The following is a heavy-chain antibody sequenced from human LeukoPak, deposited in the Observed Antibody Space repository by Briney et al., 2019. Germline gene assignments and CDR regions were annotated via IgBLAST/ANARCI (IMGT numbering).Heavy chain of an antibody. J-gene: IGHJ5*02. CDR2: IYHSGST. Sequence: KTSETLSLTCAVSGGSISSGGYSWSWIRQPPGKGLEWIGYIYHSGSTYYNPSLKSRVTISVDRSKNQFSLKLSSVTAADTAVCYCARGGSVSNWFDPWGQGTLVTVSS. CDR1: GGSISSGGYS. CDR3: ARGGSVSNWFDP. V-gene: IGHV4-30-2*01.